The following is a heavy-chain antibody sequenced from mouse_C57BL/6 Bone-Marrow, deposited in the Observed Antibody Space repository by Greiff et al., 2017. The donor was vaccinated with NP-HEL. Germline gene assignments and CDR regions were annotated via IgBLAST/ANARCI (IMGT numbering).Heavy chain of an antibody. CDR2: ISYDGSN. V-gene: IGHV3-6*01. D-gene: IGHD3-2*02. Sequence: EVQLQQSGPGLVKPSQSLSLTCSVTGYSITSGYYWNWIRQFPGNKLEWMGYISYDGSNNYNPSLKNRISITRDTSKNQFFLKLNSVTTEDTATYYCARDRRAAQADYYAMDYWGQGTSVTVSS. CDR3: ARDRRAAQADYYAMDY. CDR1: GYSITSGYY. J-gene: IGHJ4*01.